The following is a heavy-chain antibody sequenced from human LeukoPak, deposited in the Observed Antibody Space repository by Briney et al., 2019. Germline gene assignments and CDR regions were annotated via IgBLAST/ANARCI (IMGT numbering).Heavy chain of an antibody. Sequence: GGSLRLSCAASGFTFSSYSMNWVRQAPGKGLEWVSYISSLSGTIYYADSVKGRFIISRDNAKNSLYLQMNSLRAEDTAVYYCAREKGRGVISLYYDCWGQGTLVTVSS. J-gene: IGHJ4*02. CDR1: GFTFSSYS. V-gene: IGHV3-48*04. CDR3: AREKGRGVISLYYDC. CDR2: ISSLSGTI. D-gene: IGHD3-10*01.